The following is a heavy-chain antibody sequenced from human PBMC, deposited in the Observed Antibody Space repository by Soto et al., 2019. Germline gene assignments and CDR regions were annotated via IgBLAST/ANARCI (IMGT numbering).Heavy chain of an antibody. CDR2: IYYSGST. Sequence: QVQLQESGPGLVKPSQTLSLTCTVSGGSISSGCYYWSWIRQHPGKGLGWIGYIYYSGSTYSNPSLMSRVTISVDTSKNQFSLKLSSVSVADTAVYYCARDLVATTGNYFDYWGQGTLVTVSS. D-gene: IGHD5-12*01. CDR3: ARDLVATTGNYFDY. CDR1: GGSISSGCYY. J-gene: IGHJ4*02. V-gene: IGHV4-31*03.